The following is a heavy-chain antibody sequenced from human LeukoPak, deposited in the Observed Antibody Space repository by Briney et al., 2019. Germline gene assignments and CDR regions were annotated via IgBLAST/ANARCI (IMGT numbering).Heavy chain of an antibody. J-gene: IGHJ4*02. D-gene: IGHD5-12*01. CDR1: GGTFSSYA. CDR2: IIPIFGTA. Sequence: ASVKVSCKASGGTFSSYAISWVRQAPGQGLEWMGGIIPIFGTANYAQKFQGRVTITADESTSTAYMELSSLRSEDTAVYYCARVLVATSGGEGPSSSFDYWGQGTLVTVSS. V-gene: IGHV1-69*13. CDR3: ARVLVATSGGEGPSSSFDY.